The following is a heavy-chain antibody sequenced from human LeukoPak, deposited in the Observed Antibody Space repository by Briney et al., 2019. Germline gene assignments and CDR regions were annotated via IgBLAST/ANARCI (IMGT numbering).Heavy chain of an antibody. D-gene: IGHD4-17*01. V-gene: IGHV5-51*01. J-gene: IGHJ4*02. CDR2: IYPGDSDT. CDR3: ARLGFGATVTTEPFDY. CDR1: GYSFTSYW. Sequence: PGEFLKISCKGSGYSFTSYWIGWVRQMPGKGLEWMGIIYPGDSDTRYSPSFQGQVTISADKSISTAYLQWSSLKASDTAMYYCARLGFGATVTTEPFDYWGQGTLVTVSS.